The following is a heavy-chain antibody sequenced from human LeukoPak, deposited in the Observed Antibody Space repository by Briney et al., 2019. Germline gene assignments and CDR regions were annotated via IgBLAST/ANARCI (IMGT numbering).Heavy chain of an antibody. Sequence: GGSLRLSCAASGFTFSSYAMHWVRQAPGKGLEWVAVISYDGSNKYYADSVKGRFTISRDNSKNTLYLQMNSLRAEDTAVYYCGRVNWNVGLGAFDIWGQGTMVTVSS. CDR1: GFTFSSYA. CDR3: GRVNWNVGLGAFDI. J-gene: IGHJ3*02. D-gene: IGHD1-20*01. V-gene: IGHV3-30*04. CDR2: ISYDGSNK.